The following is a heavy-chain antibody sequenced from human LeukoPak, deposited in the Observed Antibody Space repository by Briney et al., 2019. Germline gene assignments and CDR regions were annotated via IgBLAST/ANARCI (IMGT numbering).Heavy chain of an antibody. J-gene: IGHJ4*02. Sequence: PSETLSLTCAVYGGSFSGYYWSWIRQPPGKGREWMGEINLSGSTSYNPSLKSRVTISVDTSKNQFSLTLSSVTAADTAVYYCAREAQYYYDSSGYYNPIDYWGQGTLVTVSS. CDR2: INLSGST. V-gene: IGHV4-34*01. D-gene: IGHD3-22*01. CDR3: AREAQYYYDSSGYYNPIDY. CDR1: GGSFSGYY.